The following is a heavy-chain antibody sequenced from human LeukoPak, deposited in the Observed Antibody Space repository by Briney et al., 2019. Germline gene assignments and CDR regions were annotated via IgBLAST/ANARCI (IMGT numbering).Heavy chain of an antibody. Sequence: PGGSLRLSCAASGFTFSSYSMNWVRQAPGKGLEWVSSISSSSSYIYYADSVKGRFTISRDNAKNSLYLQMNSLRAEDTAVYYCARTRRGINWFDPWGQGTLVTVSS. D-gene: IGHD3-10*01. J-gene: IGHJ5*02. V-gene: IGHV3-21*01. CDR1: GFTFSSYS. CDR3: ARTRRGINWFDP. CDR2: ISSSSSYI.